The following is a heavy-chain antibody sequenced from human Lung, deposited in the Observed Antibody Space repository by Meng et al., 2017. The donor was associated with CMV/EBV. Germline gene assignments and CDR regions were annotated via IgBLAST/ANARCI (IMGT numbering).Heavy chain of an antibody. CDR1: GGSISISTW. D-gene: IGHD6-19*01. Sequence: QRQGSGPGLGKPSGTLSLTCAVSGGSISISTWWSWVRQPPGKGLEWIGEIYHSGGTNYNPSLRGRVTISLDKSKNQFSLTLRSVTAADTAVYYCARDPYATGWAGWGQGTLVTVSS. CDR2: IYHSGGT. J-gene: IGHJ4*02. V-gene: IGHV4-4*02. CDR3: ARDPYATGWAG.